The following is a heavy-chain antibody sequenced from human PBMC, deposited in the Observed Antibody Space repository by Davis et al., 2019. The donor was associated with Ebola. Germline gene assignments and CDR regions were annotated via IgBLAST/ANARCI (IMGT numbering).Heavy chain of an antibody. CDR1: GYTFTSYG. J-gene: IGHJ3*02. CDR3: ARDVSSVSPLLEWLLYHHDAFDI. V-gene: IGHV1-18*01. Sequence: ASVKVSCKASGYTFTSYGISWVRQAPGQGLEWMGWISAYNGNTNYAQKLQGRVTMTTDTSTSTAYMELSSLRSEDTAVYYCARDVSSVSPLLEWLLYHHDAFDIWGQGTMVTVSS. CDR2: ISAYNGNT. D-gene: IGHD3-3*01.